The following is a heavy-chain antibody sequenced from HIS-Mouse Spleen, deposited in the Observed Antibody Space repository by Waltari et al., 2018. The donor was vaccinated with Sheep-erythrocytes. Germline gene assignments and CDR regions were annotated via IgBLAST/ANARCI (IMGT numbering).Heavy chain of an antibody. CDR3: AKDISRNIVVVPAAVGDY. D-gene: IGHD2-2*01. J-gene: IGHJ4*02. CDR1: GFSFDDYA. Sequence: EVQLVESGGGLVQPGRSLRLSCAASGFSFDDYAMHWVRQAPGKGLGWVAGMCWNRGSIGYADFVKGRFPISRDNAKNSLYLQMNSLRAEDTALYYCAKDISRNIVVVPAAVGDYWGQGTLVTVSS. V-gene: IGHV3-9*01. CDR2: MCWNRGSI.